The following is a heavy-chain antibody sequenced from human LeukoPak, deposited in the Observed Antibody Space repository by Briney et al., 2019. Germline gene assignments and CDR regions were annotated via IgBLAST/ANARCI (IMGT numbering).Heavy chain of an antibody. CDR1: GFTFSRYG. Sequence: GGSLRLSCAASGFTFSRYGMHWVRQAPGKGLEWVAVVSYDGDNKYYADSVRGRFTISRDNAKNSLYLQMNSLRAEDTAVYCCANDASGSYYFDYWGQGTLVTVSS. D-gene: IGHD1-26*01. V-gene: IGHV3-30*18. CDR2: VSYDGDNK. J-gene: IGHJ4*02. CDR3: ANDASGSYYFDY.